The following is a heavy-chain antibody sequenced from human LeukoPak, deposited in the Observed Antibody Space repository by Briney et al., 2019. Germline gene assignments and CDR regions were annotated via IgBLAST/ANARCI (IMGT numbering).Heavy chain of an antibody. D-gene: IGHD3-10*01. Sequence: PGGSLRLSCAASGFTFSNYAVSWVRQAPGKGLEWVSAISGSGGSTYYADSVKGRFTFSRDNSKNTLYLQMNSLRAEDTAVYYCAKGRGSGSYYNVDFDYWGQGTLVTVSS. CDR1: GFTFSNYA. J-gene: IGHJ4*02. CDR3: AKGRGSGSYYNVDFDY. V-gene: IGHV3-23*01. CDR2: ISGSGGST.